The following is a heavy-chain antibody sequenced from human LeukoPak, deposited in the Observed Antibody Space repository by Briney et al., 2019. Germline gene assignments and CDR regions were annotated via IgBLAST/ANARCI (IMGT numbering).Heavy chain of an antibody. CDR1: GFTFSSYW. CDR2: ISTSGSRI. D-gene: IGHD3-22*01. Sequence: GGSLRLSCVASGFTFSSYWMTWVRQAPGKGLEWVSYISTSGSRIYYGDSVKGRFTISRDNAKNSLYLQMNSLRVEDTAVYYCAKMTYSHDSRGYYYVAFQDWGQGTLVTVSA. CDR3: AKMTYSHDSRGYYYVAFQD. V-gene: IGHV3-48*04. J-gene: IGHJ1*01.